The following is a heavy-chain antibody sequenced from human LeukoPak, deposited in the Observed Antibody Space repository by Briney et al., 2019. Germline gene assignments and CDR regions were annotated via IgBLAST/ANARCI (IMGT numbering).Heavy chain of an antibody. CDR2: ISAYNGNT. J-gene: IGHJ3*02. CDR3: ARDEFGATTAFDI. CDR1: GYTFTNYG. D-gene: IGHD1-26*01. V-gene: IGHV1-18*01. Sequence: ASVKVSCRASGYTFTNYGISWVRQAPGQGLEWMGWISAYNGNTNYAQKLQGRVTMTTDTSTSTAYMELRSLRSDDTAVYYCARDEFGATTAFDIWGQGTMVTVSS.